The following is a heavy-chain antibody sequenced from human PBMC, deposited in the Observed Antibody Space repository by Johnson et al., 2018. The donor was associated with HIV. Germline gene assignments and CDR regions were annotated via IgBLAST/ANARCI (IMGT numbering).Heavy chain of an antibody. CDR3: ARAQLLEDDAFDI. Sequence: VQLVESGGGVVQPGRSLRLSCAASGFTFSSYDMHWVRQPPGKGLVWVARISGDGYRTAYADSVRGRFTISRDNAKNTLYLQMNGLRDEDTGVYSCARAQLLEDDAFDIWGRGTMVTVSS. CDR2: ISGDGYRT. V-gene: IGHV3-74*02. J-gene: IGHJ3*02. D-gene: IGHD3-10*01. CDR1: GFTFSSYD.